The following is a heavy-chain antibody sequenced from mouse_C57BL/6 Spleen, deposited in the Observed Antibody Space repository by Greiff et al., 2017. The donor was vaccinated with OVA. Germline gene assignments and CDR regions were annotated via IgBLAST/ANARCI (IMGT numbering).Heavy chain of an antibody. V-gene: IGHV1-15*01. CDR1: GYTFPDYE. J-gene: IGHJ2*01. CDR2: IVPEAGGP. CDR3: HTTVVHDMDY. D-gene: IGHD1-1*01. Sequence: QVQLKESGAELVRPGASVTLSCNASGYTFPDYEMHWVKQTPVHGLAWIGAIVPEAGGPAFTPPFTGKAILTADNSSNTGYMGLRSLTSEDSAVYYCHTTVVHDMDYWGQGTTLTVSS.